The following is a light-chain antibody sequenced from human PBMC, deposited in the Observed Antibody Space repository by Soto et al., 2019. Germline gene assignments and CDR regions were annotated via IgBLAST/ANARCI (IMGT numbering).Light chain of an antibody. CDR1: QSISDT. J-gene: IGKJ1*01. V-gene: IGKV3-15*01. Sequence: EIVMTQSPATLSVSPGGRATLSCRASQSISDTLAWYQQKPGQAPRLLIYGASTRATGFPAMFSGSGSGTDFTLTISSLKSEDFAVYYCQQYNNWPWTFGQGTKVEIK. CDR2: GAS. CDR3: QQYNNWPWT.